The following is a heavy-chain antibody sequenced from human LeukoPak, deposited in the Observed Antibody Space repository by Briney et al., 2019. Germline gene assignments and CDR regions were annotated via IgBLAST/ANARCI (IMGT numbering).Heavy chain of an antibody. CDR1: GFTFDDYA. V-gene: IGHV3-9*01. Sequence: AGGSLRLSCAASGFTFDDYAMHWVRQAPGKGLEWVSGISWNSGSIGYADSVKGRFTISRDNAKNSLYLQMNSLRAEDTALYYCAKDGSEPTYYDFRYFDYWGQGTLVTVSS. CDR3: AKDGSEPTYYDFRYFDY. D-gene: IGHD3-3*01. CDR2: ISWNSGSI. J-gene: IGHJ4*02.